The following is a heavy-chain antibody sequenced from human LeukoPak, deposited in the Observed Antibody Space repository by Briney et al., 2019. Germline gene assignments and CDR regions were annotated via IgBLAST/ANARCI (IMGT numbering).Heavy chain of an antibody. D-gene: IGHD3-10*01. CDR1: GGSISSYY. Sequence: SETLSLTCTVPGGSISSYYWSWIRQPPGKGLEWIGYIYYSGSTNYNPSLKSRVTISVDTSKNQFSLKLSSVTAADTAVYYCARRGDYGSGAYVYWGQGTLVTVSS. J-gene: IGHJ4*02. V-gene: IGHV4-59*08. CDR2: IYYSGST. CDR3: ARRGDYGSGAYVY.